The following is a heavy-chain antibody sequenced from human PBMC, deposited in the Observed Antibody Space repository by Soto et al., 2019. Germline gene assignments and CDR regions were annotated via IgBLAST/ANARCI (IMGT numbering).Heavy chain of an antibody. V-gene: IGHV3-30-3*01. CDR3: ARGGEEQLVRGYYFDY. CDR1: GFTFSSYA. CDR2: ISYDGSNK. D-gene: IGHD6-13*01. Sequence: QVQLVESGGGVVQPGRSLRLSCAASGFTFSSYAMHWVRQAPGKGLEWVAVISYDGSNKYYADSVKGRFTISSDNSKNTLYLQMNSLRAEDTAVYYCARGGEEQLVRGYYFDYWGQGTLVTVSS. J-gene: IGHJ4*02.